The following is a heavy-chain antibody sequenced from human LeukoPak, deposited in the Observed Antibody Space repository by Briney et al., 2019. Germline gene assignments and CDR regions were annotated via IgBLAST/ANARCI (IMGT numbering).Heavy chain of an antibody. Sequence: GGSLRLSCAASGFTFSSYAMSWVRQAPGQGLEWVSAISGSGGSTYYADSVKGRFTISRDNSKNTLYLQMNSLRAEDTAVYYCAKVSGATVTARTVRFDYWGQGTLVTVSS. CDR2: ISGSGGST. J-gene: IGHJ4*02. V-gene: IGHV3-23*01. CDR3: AKVSGATVTARTVRFDY. CDR1: GFTFSSYA. D-gene: IGHD4-17*01.